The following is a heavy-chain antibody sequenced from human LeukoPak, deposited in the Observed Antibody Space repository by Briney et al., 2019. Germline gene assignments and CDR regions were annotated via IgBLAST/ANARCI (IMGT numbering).Heavy chain of an antibody. CDR2: IGYNSVSI. Sequence: SLRLSCAASGFIFEDYAMHRVRQAPRKGLKWVTGIGYNSVSIGYAKSVRARFTISRDNAKNSLYLQMNGLRAEDTALYYCAKDFSASRTVMSTNYFDYWGQGALVTVSS. CDR3: AKDFSASRTVMSTNYFDY. CDR1: GFIFEDYA. J-gene: IGHJ4*02. D-gene: IGHD3-16*01. V-gene: IGHV3-9*01.